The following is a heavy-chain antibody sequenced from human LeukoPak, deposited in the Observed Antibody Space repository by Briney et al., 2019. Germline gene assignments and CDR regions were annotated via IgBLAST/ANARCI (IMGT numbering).Heavy chain of an antibody. V-gene: IGHV3-53*01. CDR1: RFTFSSNY. D-gene: IGHD3-10*01. CDR2: IYSGGST. J-gene: IGHJ4*02. Sequence: PGGSLRLSCAASRFTFSSNYMYWVRQAPGKGLEWVSVIYSGGSTYYADSVKGRFTISRDNSKNTLYLQMNSLRAEDTAVYYCAGDFPPGYWGQGTLVTVSS. CDR3: AGDFPPGY.